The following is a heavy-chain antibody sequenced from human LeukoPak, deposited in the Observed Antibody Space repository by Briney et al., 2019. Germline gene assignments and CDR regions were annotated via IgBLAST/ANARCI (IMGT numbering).Heavy chain of an antibody. V-gene: IGHV3-74*01. CDR2: ISSDESST. CDR1: GFTFSHHW. Sequence: PGGPLRLSCAASGFTFSHHWMHWLRQAPGKGLVWVSHISSDESSTTYADSVKGRFTISRDNRKNTLYLQMNSLRVEDTAMYYCTRNPDGRRWFDPWGQGTLVTVSS. J-gene: IGHJ5*02. CDR3: TRNPDGRRWFDP. D-gene: IGHD1-14*01.